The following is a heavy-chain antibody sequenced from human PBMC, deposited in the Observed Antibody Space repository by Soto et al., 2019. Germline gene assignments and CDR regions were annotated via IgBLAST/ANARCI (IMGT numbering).Heavy chain of an antibody. J-gene: IGHJ6*03. CDR1: GYTFTSHG. D-gene: IGHD3-10*01. CDR2: ISANNGDT. CDR3: ARMVRGSSIDSHLYIDV. Sequence: QVQLVQSGAEVKKPGASVKVSCKASGYTFTSHGISWVRQAPGQGLEWMGWISANNGDTNYAQKFQGRVTVTTDTPTSTAYMYLRSLSSENTAGYACARMVRGSSIDSHLYIDVWGKGTTITVSS. V-gene: IGHV1-18*01.